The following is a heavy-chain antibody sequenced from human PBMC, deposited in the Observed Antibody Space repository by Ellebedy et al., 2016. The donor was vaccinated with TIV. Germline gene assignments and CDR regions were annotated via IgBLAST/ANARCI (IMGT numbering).Heavy chain of an antibody. Sequence: AASVKVSCKASGGSFRSYAITWVRQAPGQGLEWMGGIIAISGTANYAQKFQGRITITADESTSTAYMDLRSLRPENTAVYYCARTVVTAIHHYYYGLDVWGQGTTVTVSS. CDR2: IIAISGTA. CDR3: ARTVVTAIHHYYYGLDV. J-gene: IGHJ6*02. V-gene: IGHV1-69*13. CDR1: GGSFRSYA. D-gene: IGHD2-21*02.